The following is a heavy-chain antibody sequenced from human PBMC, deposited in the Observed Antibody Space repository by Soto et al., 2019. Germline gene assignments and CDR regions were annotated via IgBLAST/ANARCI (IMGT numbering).Heavy chain of an antibody. CDR1: GYTFTNYG. D-gene: IGHD2-15*01. Sequence: QVQLVQSGAEVKKPGASVKVSCKASGYTFTNYGISWGRQAPGQGLGWMGWISAYNGNTKYAQKLQGRVTMTTDTSTRTAYMELRSLRSDDTAVYYCAIDRRDQLLLNIWFDPWGQGTLVTVSS. V-gene: IGHV1-18*01. J-gene: IGHJ5*02. CDR2: ISAYNGNT. CDR3: AIDRRDQLLLNIWFDP.